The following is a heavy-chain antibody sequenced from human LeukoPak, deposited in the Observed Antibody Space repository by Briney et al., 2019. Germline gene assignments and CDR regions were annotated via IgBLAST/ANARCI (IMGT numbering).Heavy chain of an antibody. CDR2: ISWNSGSI. CDR1: GFTFDDYA. V-gene: IGHV3-9*01. J-gene: IGHJ5*02. Sequence: PGGSLRLSCAASGFTFDDYAMHWVRQAPGKGLEWVSGISWNSGSIGYADSVKGRFTISRDNAKNSLYLQMNSPRAEDTALYYCAKDLHPYCSGGSCYSFHFDPWGQGTLVTVSS. D-gene: IGHD2-15*01. CDR3: AKDLHPYCSGGSCYSFHFDP.